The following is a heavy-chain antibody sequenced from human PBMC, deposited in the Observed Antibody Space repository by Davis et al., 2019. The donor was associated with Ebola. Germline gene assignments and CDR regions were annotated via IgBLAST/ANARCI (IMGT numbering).Heavy chain of an antibody. CDR3: ASRTTVRYNWFDP. Sequence: GGSLRLSCAASGFTFSSYSMNWVRQAPGKGLEWVSSNSSSSSYIYYADSVKGRFTISRDNAKNSLYLQMNSLRAEDTAVYYCASRTTVRYNWFDPWGQGTLVTVSS. D-gene: IGHD4-17*01. V-gene: IGHV3-21*01. CDR2: NSSSSSYI. J-gene: IGHJ5*02. CDR1: GFTFSSYS.